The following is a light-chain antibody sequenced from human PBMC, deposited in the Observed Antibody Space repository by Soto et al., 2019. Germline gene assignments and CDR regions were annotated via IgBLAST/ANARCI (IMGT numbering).Light chain of an antibody. Sequence: QSALTQPASVSGSPGQSITISCTGTSSDIGGYNYVSWYQQYPGKVPKLMIFEVSNRPSGVSYRFSGSKSGNTASLTISGLQAEDEADYYCSSYTGSSTLYVFGTGTKLTVL. CDR1: SSDIGGYNY. CDR3: SSYTGSSTLYV. J-gene: IGLJ1*01. V-gene: IGLV2-14*01. CDR2: EVS.